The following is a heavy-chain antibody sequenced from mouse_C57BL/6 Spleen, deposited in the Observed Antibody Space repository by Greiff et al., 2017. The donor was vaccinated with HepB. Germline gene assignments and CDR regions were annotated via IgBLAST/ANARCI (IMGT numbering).Heavy chain of an antibody. D-gene: IGHD3-2*02. CDR1: GFTFSDYG. CDR2: ISSGSSTI. Sequence: EVKLMESGGGLVKPGGSLKLSCAASGFTFSDYGMHWVRQAPEKGLEWVAYISSGSSTIYYADTVKGRFSISRDNAKNTLFLQMTSLRSEDTAMYYCARDSSGSLDYWGQGTTLTVSS. CDR3: ARDSSGSLDY. V-gene: IGHV5-17*01. J-gene: IGHJ2*01.